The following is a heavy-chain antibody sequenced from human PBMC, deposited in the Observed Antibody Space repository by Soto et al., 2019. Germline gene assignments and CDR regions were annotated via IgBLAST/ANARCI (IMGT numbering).Heavy chain of an antibody. CDR3: TRDTGWFTYDS. J-gene: IGHJ4*02. CDR1: GFTFRNYW. Sequence: EVRLVESGGGLVQPGESLRLSCAASGFTFRNYWMTWVRQAPGKGLEWVAYIREDGSDKYYVDSVRGRFTISRDNGKNSLYLQMNSLRADDTAVSYCTRDTGWFTYDSWGQGTLVTVSS. CDR2: IREDGSDK. D-gene: IGHD6-19*01. V-gene: IGHV3-7*03.